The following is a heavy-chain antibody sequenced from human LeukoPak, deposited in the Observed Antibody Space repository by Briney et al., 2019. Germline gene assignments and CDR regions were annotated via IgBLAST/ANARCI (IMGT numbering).Heavy chain of an antibody. J-gene: IGHJ4*02. CDR1: GYTFTAYY. CDR2: ISYDGSNK. CDR3: ARDSLRYCSGGSCYGFDY. Sequence: SCKATGYTFTAYYMHWVRQAPGKGLEWVAVISYDGSNKYYADSVKGRFTISRDNSKNTLYLQMNSLRAEDTAVYYCARDSLRYCSGGSCYGFDYWGQGTLVTVSS. D-gene: IGHD2-15*01. V-gene: IGHV3-30*04.